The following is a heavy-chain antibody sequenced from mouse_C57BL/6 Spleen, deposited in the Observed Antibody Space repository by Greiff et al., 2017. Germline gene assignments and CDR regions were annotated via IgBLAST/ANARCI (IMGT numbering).Heavy chain of an antibody. V-gene: IGHV7-3*01. D-gene: IGHD2-3*01. J-gene: IGHJ4*01. CDR2: IRNKANGYTT. Sequence: EVMLVESGGGLVQPGGSLSLSCAASGFTFTDYYMSWVRQPPGKALEWLGFIRNKANGYTTEYSASVKGRFTISRDNSQRILYLQMNALRAEDSATYYCARYPSYEGSPYAMDYWGQGTSVTVSS. CDR3: ARYPSYEGSPYAMDY. CDR1: GFTFTDYY.